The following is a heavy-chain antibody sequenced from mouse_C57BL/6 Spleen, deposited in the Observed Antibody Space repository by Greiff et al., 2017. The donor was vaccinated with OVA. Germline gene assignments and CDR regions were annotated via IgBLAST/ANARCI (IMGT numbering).Heavy chain of an antibody. CDR1: GYSITSGYY. J-gene: IGHJ1*03. Sequence: ESGPGLVKPSQSLSLTCSVTGYSITSGYYWNWIRQFPGNKLEWMGYISYDGSNNYNPSLKNRISITRDTSKNQFFLKLNSVTTEDAATYYCARSRNWDGALYWYFDVWGTGTTVTVSS. V-gene: IGHV3-6*01. CDR2: ISYDGSN. D-gene: IGHD4-1*01. CDR3: ARSRNWDGALYWYFDV.